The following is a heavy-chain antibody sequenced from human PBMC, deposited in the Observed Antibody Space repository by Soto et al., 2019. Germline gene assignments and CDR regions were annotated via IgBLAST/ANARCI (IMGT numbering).Heavy chain of an antibody. Sequence: PSGTLSLTCAVYGGSFSGYCWSWIRQPPGKGLEWIGEITHSGITNYNPSLKSRVTISLDTSKNQYFLKLSSVTAADTAVYYCAKEYEGSSTRYNWFDPWGQGTLVTVSS. CDR2: ITHSGIT. CDR3: AKEYEGSSTRYNWFDP. V-gene: IGHV4-34*01. J-gene: IGHJ5*02. D-gene: IGHD6-13*01. CDR1: GGSFSGYC.